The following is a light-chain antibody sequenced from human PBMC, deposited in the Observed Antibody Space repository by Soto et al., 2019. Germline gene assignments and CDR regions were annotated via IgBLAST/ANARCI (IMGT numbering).Light chain of an antibody. J-gene: IGLJ1*01. V-gene: IGLV2-23*02. Sequence: QSVLTQPSSLSGSPGHSITIFCTGTSSDVGSYNLVSWYQQHPGKAPKLMIYGVNKRPSGVSNRFSGSKSGNTASLTISGLQAEDEADYYCCSYAGISTFYVFGTGTKVTVL. CDR2: GVN. CDR1: SSDVGSYNL. CDR3: CSYAGISTFYV.